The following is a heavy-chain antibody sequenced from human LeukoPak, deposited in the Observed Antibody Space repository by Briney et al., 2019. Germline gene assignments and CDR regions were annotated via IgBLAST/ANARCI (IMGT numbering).Heavy chain of an antibody. CDR2: INPNSGGT. J-gene: IGHJ4*02. V-gene: IGHV1-2*02. Sequence: ASVKVSCTASGYTFTGYYMHWVRQAPGQGLEWMGWINPNSGGTNYAQKFQGRVTMTRDTSISTAYMELSRLRSDDTAVYYCARDWGTAMVTTCNYWGQGTLVTVSS. D-gene: IGHD5-18*01. CDR1: GYTFTGYY. CDR3: ARDWGTAMVTTCNY.